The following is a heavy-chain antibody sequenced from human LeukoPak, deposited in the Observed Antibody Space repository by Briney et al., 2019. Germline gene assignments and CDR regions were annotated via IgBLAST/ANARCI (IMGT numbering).Heavy chain of an antibody. J-gene: IGHJ6*03. CDR2: IRSKANSYAT. CDR3: STYGDYVDYYYMDV. D-gene: IGHD4-17*01. Sequence: PGGSLKLSCAASGFTFSGSAMHWVRQASGKGLEWVGRIRSKANSYATAYAASVKGRFTISRDDSKNTAYLQMNSLKTEDTAVYYCSTYGDYVDYYYMDVWGKGTTVTIS. V-gene: IGHV3-73*01. CDR1: GFTFSGSA.